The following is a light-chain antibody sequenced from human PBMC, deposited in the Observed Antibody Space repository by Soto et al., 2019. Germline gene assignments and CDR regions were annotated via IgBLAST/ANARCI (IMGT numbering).Light chain of an antibody. CDR3: QQYDGSPWT. CDR2: GAS. CDR1: QSISSSY. V-gene: IGKV3-20*01. J-gene: IGKJ1*01. Sequence: EIVLTQSPGTLSLSPGERATLSCRASQSISSSYLAWYQQKPGQTPRLLIFGASNSATGIPDRFSGSESGTDFTLTISRLESEDFAVYYCQQYDGSPWTFGQGTKVEFK.